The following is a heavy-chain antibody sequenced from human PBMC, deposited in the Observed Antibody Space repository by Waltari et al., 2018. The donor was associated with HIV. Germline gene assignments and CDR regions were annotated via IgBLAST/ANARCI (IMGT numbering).Heavy chain of an antibody. V-gene: IGHV4-34*01. Sequence: QVQLQQWGAGLLKPSETLSLSCGVSHGSLNDHYWSWFRQSPGKGLEWIGEVSSSGDTNYTPSLKSRVSISIDTSKNQFSLRLTSVTAADTAVYYCARVDAPRFFVSSPPSQSRGSVDVWGQGTTVTVSS. CDR2: VSSSGDT. D-gene: IGHD3-10*01. CDR1: HGSLNDHY. CDR3: ARVDAPRFFVSSPPSQSRGSVDV. J-gene: IGHJ6*02.